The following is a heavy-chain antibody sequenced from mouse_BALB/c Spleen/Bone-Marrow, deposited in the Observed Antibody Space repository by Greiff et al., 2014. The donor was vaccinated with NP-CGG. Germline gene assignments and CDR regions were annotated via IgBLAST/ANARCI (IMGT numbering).Heavy chain of an antibody. Sequence: SGTVLARPGASVKMSCKASGYTFTSYWMHWVKQRPGQGLEWIGAIYPGNSDTSYNQKFKGKAKLTAVTSTSTAYMEPSSLTSEDSAVYYCTRAMITRAWFAYWGQGTLVTVSA. CDR2: IYPGNSDT. CDR3: TRAMITRAWFAY. CDR1: GYTFTSYW. V-gene: IGHV1-5*01. J-gene: IGHJ3*01. D-gene: IGHD2-4*01.